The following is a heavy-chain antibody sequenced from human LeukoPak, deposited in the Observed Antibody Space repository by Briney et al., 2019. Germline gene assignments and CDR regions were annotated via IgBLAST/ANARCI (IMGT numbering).Heavy chain of an antibody. Sequence: GGSLRLSCAASGFTFSSYAMHWVRQAPGKGLEWVAVISYDGSNKYYADSVKGRFTISRDNSKNTLYLQMNSLRAEDTAVYYCARWVDSGSSVYYFDYWGQGTLVTVSS. V-gene: IGHV3-30-3*01. D-gene: IGHD1-26*01. CDR2: ISYDGSNK. J-gene: IGHJ4*02. CDR1: GFTFSSYA. CDR3: ARWVDSGSSVYYFDY.